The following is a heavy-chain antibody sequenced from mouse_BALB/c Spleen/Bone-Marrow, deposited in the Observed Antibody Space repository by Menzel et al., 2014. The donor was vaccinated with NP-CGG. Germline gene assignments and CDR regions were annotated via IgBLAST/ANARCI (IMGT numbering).Heavy chain of an antibody. CDR1: GCTFTSYW. CDR3: TRYPYYYGSRNYYAMDY. Sequence: VQLQQSGTVLARPGASVKMSCKASGCTFTSYWMHWVKQRPGQGLEWIGAIYPGNSDTSYNQKFKGKAKLTAVTSTSTAYMELSSLTNEDSAVYYCTRYPYYYGSRNYYAMDYWGQGTSVTVSS. D-gene: IGHD1-1*01. CDR2: IYPGNSDT. J-gene: IGHJ4*01. V-gene: IGHV1-5*01.